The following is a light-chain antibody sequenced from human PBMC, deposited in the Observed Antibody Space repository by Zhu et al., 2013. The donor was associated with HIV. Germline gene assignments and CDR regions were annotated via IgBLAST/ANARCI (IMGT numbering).Light chain of an antibody. CDR2: EVS. J-gene: IGLJ3*02. V-gene: IGLV2-14*01. CDR3: CSYASGNTLV. CDR1: SSDVGGYNY. Sequence: QSALTQPASVSGSPGQSITISCTGTSSDVGGYNYVSWYQQHPGKAPKLMIYEVSNRPSGVSNRFSGSKTGNTASLTISGLQAEDEADYYCCSYASGNTLVFGGGTKLTVL.